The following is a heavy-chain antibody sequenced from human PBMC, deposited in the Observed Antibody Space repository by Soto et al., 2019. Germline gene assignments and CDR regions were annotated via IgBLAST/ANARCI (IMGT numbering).Heavy chain of an antibody. V-gene: IGHV3-7*01. J-gene: IGHJ4*02. CDR3: VREDWHRFDD. D-gene: IGHD2-21*01. Sequence: EVQLVESGGGLVQPGGSLKLSCEASGFMLSAYWMSWVRQDPRKELEWVATIRGGASDKFYVDSVKGRFTISRDNAKNSLYLQMNSLREEDTAGYDCVREDWHRFDDWGQGTLVTVSS. CDR2: IRGGASDK. CDR1: GFMLSAYW.